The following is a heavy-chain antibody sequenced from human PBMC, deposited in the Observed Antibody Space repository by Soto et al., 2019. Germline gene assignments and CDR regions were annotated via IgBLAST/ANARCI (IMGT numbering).Heavy chain of an antibody. CDR2: IYYSGST. J-gene: IGHJ3*02. V-gene: IGHV4-31*03. CDR3: ARDSPYSSSWYAFDI. D-gene: IGHD6-13*01. CDR1: GGSISSGGYY. Sequence: QVQLQESGPGLVKPSQTLSLTRTVSGGSISSGGYYWSWIRQHPGKGLEWIGYIYYSGSTYYNPSLKSRVTISVDTSKNQFSLKLSSVTAADTAVYYCARDSPYSSSWYAFDIWGQGTMVTVSS.